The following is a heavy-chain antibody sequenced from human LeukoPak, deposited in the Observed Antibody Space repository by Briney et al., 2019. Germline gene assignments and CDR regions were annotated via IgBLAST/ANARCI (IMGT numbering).Heavy chain of an antibody. Sequence: SETLSLTCTVSGGSISTSSYYWGWIRQPPGKGLEWIGSIYHSGSTYYNPSLKSRVTISVDTSKNQFSLKLCSVTAADTAVYYCARGQETQWLVRWYWFDPWGQGTLVTVSS. CDR2: IYHSGST. CDR1: GGSISTSSYY. CDR3: ARGQETQWLVRWYWFDP. D-gene: IGHD6-19*01. V-gene: IGHV4-39*07. J-gene: IGHJ5*02.